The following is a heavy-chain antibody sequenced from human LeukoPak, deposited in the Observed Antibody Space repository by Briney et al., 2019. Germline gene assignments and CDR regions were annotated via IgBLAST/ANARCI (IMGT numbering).Heavy chain of an antibody. CDR1: GVSVTTSDG. CDR2: IFQNETT. Sequence: KTSGTLSLTCDVSGVSVTTSDGWSWVRQSPGKALEWLGHIFQNETTNYNPSLKSRLIISIDKANNQFSLNLKSVSVADTAVYYCTREKGRGLYHYPSGTFHGFIQSWSQGSLVTVSS. D-gene: IGHD3-10*01. CDR3: TREKGRGLYHYPSGTFHGFIQS. V-gene: IGHV4-4*02. J-gene: IGHJ5*02.